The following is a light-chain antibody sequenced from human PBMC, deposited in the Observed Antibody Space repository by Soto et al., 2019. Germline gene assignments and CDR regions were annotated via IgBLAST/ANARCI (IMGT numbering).Light chain of an antibody. J-gene: IGKJ5*01. Sequence: VLTQSPDTLSLSPGERATLSCRAIQSVGSSSLGWYQQIPGQAPRLVIFDASNRATGIPARFSGIGSGTDFTLTISSLEPEDFAVYYCHQRQYWPPITFGQGTRLEIK. CDR2: DAS. CDR1: QSVGSSS. CDR3: HQRQYWPPIT. V-gene: IGKV3-11*01.